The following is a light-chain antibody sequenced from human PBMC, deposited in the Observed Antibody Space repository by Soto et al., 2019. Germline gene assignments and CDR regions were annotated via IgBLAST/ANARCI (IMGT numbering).Light chain of an antibody. J-gene: IGKJ1*01. CDR3: QQYNNWPRT. Sequence: DIVMTQSPDSLAVSLGERATINCKSSQSVLSTSNNLNYLAWYQQKPGQPPRVLIYWASTRESGVPDRFSGSGSGTEFTLTISSLQSEDFAVYYCQQYNNWPRTFGQGTKVEIK. CDR2: WAS. V-gene: IGKV4-1*01. CDR1: QSVLSTSNNLNY.